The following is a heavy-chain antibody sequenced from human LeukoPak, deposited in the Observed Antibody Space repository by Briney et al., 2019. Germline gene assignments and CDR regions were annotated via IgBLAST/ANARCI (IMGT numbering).Heavy chain of an antibody. Sequence: ASVKVSCKASGYPFTSYGISWVRQAPGQGLELMGWISTYNGNTNYEQKFQDIVTMTTDTSTSTAYMELKSLRSDDTAVYYCARDWVVGVVVVAAGYWGQGTLVTVSS. J-gene: IGHJ4*02. D-gene: IGHD2-15*01. CDR3: ARDWVVGVVVVAAGY. CDR2: ISTYNGNT. V-gene: IGHV1-18*01. CDR1: GYPFTSYG.